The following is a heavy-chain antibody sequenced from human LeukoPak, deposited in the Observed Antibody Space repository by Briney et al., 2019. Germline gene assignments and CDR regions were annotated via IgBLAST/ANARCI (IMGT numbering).Heavy chain of an antibody. CDR2: INPSGGST. CDR1: GYTFTSYY. J-gene: IGHJ4*02. Sequence: ASVKVSCKASGYTFTSYYMHWVRQAPGQGLEWMGIINPSGGSTSYAQKFQGRVTMTRDTSTSTVYMELSSLRSEDTAVYYCARELSSYDSPWGYFDYWGQGTLVTVSS. V-gene: IGHV1-46*01. D-gene: IGHD3-22*01. CDR3: ARELSSYDSPWGYFDY.